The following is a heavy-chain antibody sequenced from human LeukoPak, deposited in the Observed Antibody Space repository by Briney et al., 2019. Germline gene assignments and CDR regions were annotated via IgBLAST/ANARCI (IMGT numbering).Heavy chain of an antibody. CDR1: GFTFSSYW. CDR2: IKQDGSEK. V-gene: IGHV3-7*04. J-gene: IGHJ4*02. CDR3: ARARVLAAASPLDY. Sequence: PGGSLRLSCAASGFTFSSYWMSWVRQAPGKGLEWVANIKQDGSEKYYVDSVKGRFTISRDNAKNSLYLQMNSLRAEDTAVYYCARARVLAAASPLDYWGQGTLVTVSS. D-gene: IGHD2-2*01.